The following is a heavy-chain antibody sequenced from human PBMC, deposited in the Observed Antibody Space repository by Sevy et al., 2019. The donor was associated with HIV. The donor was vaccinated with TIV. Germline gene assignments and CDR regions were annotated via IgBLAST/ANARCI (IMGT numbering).Heavy chain of an antibody. D-gene: IGHD4-17*01. CDR2: ITSNGGST. V-gene: IGHV3-23*01. Sequence: GGSLRLSCAASGFTFSSSAMTWVRQAPGKGLEWVSAITSNGGSTFYADSVKGRFTISRDITQNTLFLQMNSLRAEDTAFYYCAKCLTPGTSQWSFDPWGQGTLVTVSS. CDR1: GFTFSSSA. J-gene: IGHJ5*02. CDR3: AKCLTPGTSQWSFDP.